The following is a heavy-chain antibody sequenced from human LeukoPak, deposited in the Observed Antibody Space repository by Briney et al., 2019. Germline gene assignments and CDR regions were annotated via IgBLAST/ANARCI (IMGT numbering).Heavy chain of an antibody. V-gene: IGHV4-30-2*01. CDR1: GGSISSGGYS. D-gene: IGHD3-22*01. J-gene: IGHJ3*02. CDR3: ARGSYYDSSGYYYVVIRVDAFDI. Sequence: SETLPLTCAVSGGSISSGGYSWSWIRQPPGKGLEWIGYIYHSGSTYYNPSLKSRVTISVDRSKNQFSLKLSSVTAADTAVYYCARGSYYDSSGYYYVVIRVDAFDIWGQGTMVTVSS. CDR2: IYHSGST.